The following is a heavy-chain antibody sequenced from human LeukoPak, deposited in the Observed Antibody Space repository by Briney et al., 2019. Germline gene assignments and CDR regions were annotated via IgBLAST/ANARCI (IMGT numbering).Heavy chain of an antibody. CDR1: GFTFSRYS. J-gene: IGHJ4*02. CDR3: CMYYYDSSGYEFDY. D-gene: IGHD3-22*01. CDR2: ISSSSSYI. V-gene: IGHV3-21*01. Sequence: GGSLRLSCAASGFTFSRYSVNWVRQAPGRGLEWVSSISSSSSYIYYADSVKGRFTISRDNAKNSLYLQMNSLRAEDTAVYYCCMYYYDSSGYEFDYWGQGTLVTVSS.